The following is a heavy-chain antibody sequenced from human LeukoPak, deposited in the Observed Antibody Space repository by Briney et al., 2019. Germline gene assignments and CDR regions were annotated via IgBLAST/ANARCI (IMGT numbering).Heavy chain of an antibody. CDR1: AGSISNGDYY. Sequence: SQTLSLTCTVSAGSISNGDYYWSWIRQPPGKGLEWIGYIYYSGRTYYNPSHKSRVTISVDTSKNQFSLKMNSVTAADTGVYYWARAKTGVFHGETRWRYFDLWGRGTLVSVSS. D-gene: IGHD7-27*01. CDR2: IYYSGRT. CDR3: ARAKTGVFHGETRWRYFDL. V-gene: IGHV4-30-4*01. J-gene: IGHJ2*01.